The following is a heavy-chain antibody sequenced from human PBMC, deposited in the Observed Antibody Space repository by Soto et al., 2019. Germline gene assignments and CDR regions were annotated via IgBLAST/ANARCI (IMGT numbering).Heavy chain of an antibody. D-gene: IGHD5-18*01. CDR2: LWYDGSNK. V-gene: IGHV3-33*01. CDR1: GFTFRSYG. J-gene: IGHJ4*02. CDR3: ARARGNNYALEY. Sequence: PGGSLRLSCTASGFTFRSYGMHWVRQAPGKGLEWVAGLWYDGSNKNYADSVKGRFTISRDNSKNMLYLQMNSLRAEDTAVYYCARARGNNYALEYWGQGTQVTVSS.